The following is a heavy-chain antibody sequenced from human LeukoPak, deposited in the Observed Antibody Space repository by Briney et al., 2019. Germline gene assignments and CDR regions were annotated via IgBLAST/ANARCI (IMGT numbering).Heavy chain of an antibody. V-gene: IGHV3-49*04. CDR1: GFPFDDYA. Sequence: QPGRSLRLSCSGSGFPFDDYAMSWVPQAPGKGLGWGAFLRGKTDGETTAYAASVIGRFTISRDDYKGIAYLQMNSLKNEDTALYYCSRYIARTSDVFDIWGQGTMVTVSS. CDR2: LRGKTDGETT. D-gene: IGHD6-13*01. J-gene: IGHJ3*02. CDR3: SRYIARTSDVFDI.